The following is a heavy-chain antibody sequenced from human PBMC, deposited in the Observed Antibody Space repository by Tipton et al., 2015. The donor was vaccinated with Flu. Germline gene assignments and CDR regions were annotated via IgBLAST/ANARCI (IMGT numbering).Heavy chain of an antibody. Sequence: TLSLTCAVSGDSVSTDFYYWSWLRQPPGKGLEWIGYIYYTGTTKYNPSLQSRVTVSVDRAKKYFSLKLRSVTAADTAVYFCARDRSLAPGGMVDWGQGTRVTVSS. CDR2: IYYTGTT. J-gene: IGHJ4*02. V-gene: IGHV4-61*03. CDR1: GDSVSTDFYY. D-gene: IGHD2-15*01. CDR3: ARDRSLAPGGMVD.